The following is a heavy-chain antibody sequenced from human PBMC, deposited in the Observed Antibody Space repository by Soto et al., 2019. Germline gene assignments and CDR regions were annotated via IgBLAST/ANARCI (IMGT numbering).Heavy chain of an antibody. J-gene: IGHJ6*02. CDR3: ARGDAINSSYYYGMDV. D-gene: IGHD2-8*01. CDR2: IWYDGSNK. CDR1: GFTFSSYG. Sequence: GGSLRLSCAASGFTFSSYGMHWVRQAPGKGLEWVAVIWYDGSNKYYADSVKGRFTISRDNSKNTLYLQMNSLRAEDTAVYYCARGDAINSSYYYGMDVWGQGTTVTV. V-gene: IGHV3-33*01.